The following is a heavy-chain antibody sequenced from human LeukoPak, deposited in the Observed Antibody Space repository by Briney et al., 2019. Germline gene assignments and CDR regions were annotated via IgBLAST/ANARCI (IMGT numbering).Heavy chain of an antibody. CDR3: TRPSGWYAIYGY. J-gene: IGHJ4*02. V-gene: IGHV3-73*01. D-gene: IGHD6-19*01. CDR2: IRSKANSYAT. CDR1: GFTFSGSA. Sequence: GGSLKLSCAASGFTFSGSAMHWVRQASGKGLEWVGRIRSKANSYATAYAASVKGRFTISRDDSKNTAYLQMNSLKTEDTAVYYCTRPSGWYAIYGYWGQGTLVTVSS.